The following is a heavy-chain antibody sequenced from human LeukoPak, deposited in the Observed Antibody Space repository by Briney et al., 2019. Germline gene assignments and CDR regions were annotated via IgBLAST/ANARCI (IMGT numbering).Heavy chain of an antibody. V-gene: IGHV4-38-2*02. J-gene: IGHJ4*02. CDR2: LYHSGST. Sequence: PSETLSLTCTVSGYSISSGFYWGWIRQPPGKGLEGIGSLYHSGSTYYNPSLKSRVTISVDTSKNQFSLKLSSVTAADTAVYYCARGPMITFGGVIVIPFFDYWGQGTLVTVSS. D-gene: IGHD3-16*02. CDR3: ARGPMITFGGVIVIPFFDY. CDR1: GYSISSGFY.